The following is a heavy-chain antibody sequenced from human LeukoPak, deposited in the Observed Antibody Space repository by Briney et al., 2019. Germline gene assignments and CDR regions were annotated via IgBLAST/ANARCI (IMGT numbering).Heavy chain of an antibody. CDR1: GFTFSSYG. J-gene: IGHJ4*02. Sequence: GGFLRLSCAASGFTFSSYGMHWVRQAPGKGLEWVAVIWYDGSNKYYADSVKGRFTISRDNSKNTLYPQMNSLRAEDTAVYYCARGIAYDYDPFFDYWGQGTLVTVSS. CDR3: ARGIAYDYDPFFDY. D-gene: IGHD5-12*01. V-gene: IGHV3-33*01. CDR2: IWYDGSNK.